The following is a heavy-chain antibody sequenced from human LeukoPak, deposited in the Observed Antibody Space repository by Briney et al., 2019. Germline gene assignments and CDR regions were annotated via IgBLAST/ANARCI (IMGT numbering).Heavy chain of an antibody. V-gene: IGHV4-34*01. CDR2: INHSGST. J-gene: IGHJ1*01. D-gene: IGHD2-21*02. Sequence: SETLSLTCAVYGGSFSSYYWSWIRQPPGKGLEWIGEINHSGSTNYNPSLKSRVTISVDTAKNQFSLKLSSVTVADTAVYYCARSSLVTARGSLFQHWGQGTLVTVSS. CDR3: ARSSLVTARGSLFQH. CDR1: GGSFSSYY.